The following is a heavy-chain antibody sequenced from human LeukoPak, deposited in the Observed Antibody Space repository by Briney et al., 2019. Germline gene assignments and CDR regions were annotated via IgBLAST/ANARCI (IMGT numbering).Heavy chain of an antibody. D-gene: IGHD6-13*01. J-gene: IGHJ4*02. CDR3: ASSSGVIAAADHDAFDY. CDR1: GGSISSSSYY. Sequence: SETLSLTCTVSGGSISSSSYYWGWIRQPPGKGLEWIGSIYYSGSTYYNPSLKSRVTISVDTSKNQFSLKLSSVTAADTAVYYCASSSGVIAAADHDAFDYWGQGTLVTVSS. CDR2: IYYSGST. V-gene: IGHV4-39*07.